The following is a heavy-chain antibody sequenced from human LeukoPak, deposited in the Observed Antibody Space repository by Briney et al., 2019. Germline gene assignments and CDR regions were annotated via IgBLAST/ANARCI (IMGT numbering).Heavy chain of an antibody. V-gene: IGHV3-9*01. CDR1: GFPFDDYA. J-gene: IGHJ3*01. D-gene: IGHD1-26*01. CDR2: ISWNSGSI. CDR3: AKDWQWELLTGAFNV. Sequence: PGGSLRLSCAASGFPFDDYAMHWVRQAPGKGLEWVSGISWNSGSIGYADSVKGRFTISRDNSRNTLHLQMNSLREEDTAVYYCAKDWQWELLTGAFNVWGQGTMVTVS.